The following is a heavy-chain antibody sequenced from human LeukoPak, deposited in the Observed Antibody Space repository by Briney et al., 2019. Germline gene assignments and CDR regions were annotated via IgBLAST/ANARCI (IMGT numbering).Heavy chain of an antibody. V-gene: IGHV3-48*01. CDR1: GFTFSSYS. CDR3: ARERDWNYVGCFDS. CDR2: ISSSSSTI. D-gene: IGHD1-7*01. J-gene: IGHJ4*02. Sequence: GGSLRLSCVASGFTFSSYSMNWVRQAPGKGLEWVSYISSSSSTIYYADSVKGRFTISRDNAKNSLYLQMNSLRAEDTAVYYCARERDWNYVGCFDSWGQGTQVTVSS.